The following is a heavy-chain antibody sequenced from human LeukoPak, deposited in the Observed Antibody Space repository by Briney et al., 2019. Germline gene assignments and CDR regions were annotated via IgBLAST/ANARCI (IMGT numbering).Heavy chain of an antibody. V-gene: IGHV4-30-4*01. CDR2: IYYSGST. CDR1: GGSISSGDYY. J-gene: IGHJ4*02. Sequence: SQTLSLTCTVSGGSISSGDYYWSWIRQPPGKGLEWIGYIYYSGSTYYNPSLKSRVTISVDTSKNQFSLKLSSVTATDTAVYYCARDSSRDGYNPNYFDYWGQGTLVTVSS. CDR3: ARDSSRDGYNPNYFDY. D-gene: IGHD5-24*01.